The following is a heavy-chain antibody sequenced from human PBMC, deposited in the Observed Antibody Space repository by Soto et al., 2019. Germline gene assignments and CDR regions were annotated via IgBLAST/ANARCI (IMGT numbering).Heavy chain of an antibody. CDR1: GGTFSSYA. CDR3: AGYSSGWKLAKGFDP. J-gene: IGHJ5*02. V-gene: IGHV1-69*13. CDR2: IIPIFGTA. D-gene: IGHD6-19*01. Sequence: SVKVSCKASGGTFSSYAISWVRQAPGQGLEWMGGIIPIFGTANYAQKFRGRVTITADESTSTAYMELSSLRSEDTAVYYCAGYSSGWKLAKGFDPWGKGTLVTVSS.